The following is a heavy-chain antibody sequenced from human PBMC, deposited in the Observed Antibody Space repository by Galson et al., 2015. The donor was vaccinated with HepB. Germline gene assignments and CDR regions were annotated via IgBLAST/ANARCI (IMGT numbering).Heavy chain of an antibody. CDR2: ISAYNGNT. CDR1: GPTFTSYG. Sequence: SVKVSCKASGPTFTSYGISWVRQAPGQGLEWMGWISAYNGNTNYAQKLQGRVTMTTDTSTSTAYMELRSLRSDDTAVYYCARSRDYYDSSGSTFDYWGQGTLVTVSS. CDR3: ARSRDYYDSSGSTFDY. D-gene: IGHD3-22*01. V-gene: IGHV1-18*04. J-gene: IGHJ4*02.